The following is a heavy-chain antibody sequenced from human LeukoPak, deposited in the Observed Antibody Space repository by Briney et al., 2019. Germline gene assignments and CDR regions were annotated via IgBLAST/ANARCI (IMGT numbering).Heavy chain of an antibody. CDR3: IAVAGTHVY. D-gene: IGHD6-19*01. V-gene: IGHV3-15*07. J-gene: IGHJ4*02. Sequence: GGSLRLSCTASDFTFNNAWMNWVRQAPGKGLEWVGRIRRKTDGGTTDYAASVKGRFAISRDDSKNTLYLQMDSLKTEDTAVYYCIAVAGTHVYWGQGTLVTVSS. CDR2: IRRKTDGGTT. CDR1: DFTFNNAW.